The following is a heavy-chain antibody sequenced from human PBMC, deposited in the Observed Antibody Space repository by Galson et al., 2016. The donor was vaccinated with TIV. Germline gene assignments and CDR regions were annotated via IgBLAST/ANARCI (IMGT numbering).Heavy chain of an antibody. CDR2: INPTSGDT. V-gene: IGHV1-2*02. J-gene: IGHJ4*02. CDR1: GYSFTGNY. D-gene: IGHD4-17*01. Sequence: SCKASGYSFTGNYIHWVRQAPGQGLEWMGWINPTSGDTNYQKRFQDRVTMTRDTSITTVYMDLNRLTSDDTAVYYCARDLSTDTTTPFDYWGQGTLVTV. CDR3: ARDLSTDTTTPFDY.